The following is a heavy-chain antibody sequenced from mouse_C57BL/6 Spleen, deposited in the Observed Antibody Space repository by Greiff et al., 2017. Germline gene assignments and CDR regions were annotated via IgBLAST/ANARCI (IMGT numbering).Heavy chain of an antibody. Sequence: EVQLQQSGPELVKPGASVKISCKASGYTFTDYYMNWVKQSHGKSLEWIGDINPNNGGTSYNQKFKGKATLTVDKSSSTAYMELRSLTSEDSAVYYCARRRYGYDDGYDFGYWGQGTTLTVSS. D-gene: IGHD2-2*01. V-gene: IGHV1-26*01. CDR1: GYTFTDYY. CDR3: ARRRYGYDDGYDFGY. J-gene: IGHJ2*01. CDR2: INPNNGGT.